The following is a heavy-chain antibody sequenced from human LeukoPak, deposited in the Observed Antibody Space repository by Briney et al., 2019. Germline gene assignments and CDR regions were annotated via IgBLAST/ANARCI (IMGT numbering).Heavy chain of an antibody. V-gene: IGHV3-23*01. D-gene: IGHD3-3*01. CDR3: AKEGVATIFGGDY. CDR1: GFTFSDYY. J-gene: IGHJ4*02. CDR2: ISGSGGST. Sequence: PGGSLRLSCAVSGFTFSDYYMSWVRQAPGKGLEWVSAISGSGGSTYYADSVKGRFTISRDNSKNTLYLQMNSLRAEDTAVYYCAKEGVATIFGGDYWGQGTLVTASS.